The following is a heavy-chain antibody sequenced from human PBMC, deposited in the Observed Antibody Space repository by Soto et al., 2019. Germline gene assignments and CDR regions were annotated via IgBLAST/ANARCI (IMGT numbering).Heavy chain of an antibody. V-gene: IGHV4-30-4*01. D-gene: IGHD1-7*01. J-gene: IGHJ4*02. CDR1: GGSISSSDYY. CDR2: IYYSGST. CDR3: ARAITGTGFDY. Sequence: QVQLQESGPGLLKPSQTLSLTCIVSGGSISSSDYYWSWIRQPPGKGLEWIGYIYYSGSTYYNPSLKSRVTISVDTSKNQFSLKLSSVTAADTAVYYCARAITGTGFDYWGQGTLVTVSS.